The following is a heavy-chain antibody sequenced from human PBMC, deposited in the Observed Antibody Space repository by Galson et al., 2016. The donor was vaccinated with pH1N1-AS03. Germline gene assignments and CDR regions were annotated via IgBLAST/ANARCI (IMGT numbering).Heavy chain of an antibody. D-gene: IGHD6-13*01. CDR2: ISSDRSKK. J-gene: IGHJ4*02. V-gene: IGHV3-30-3*01. CDR3: ARMAAAGD. CDR1: GFIFSSYA. Sequence: SLRLSCAASGFIFSSYAMHWVRQAPGKGLEWVAVISSDRSKKYYADSVKGRFTTSRDNSKNTLNLQLTSLRSEDTAVYYCARMAAAGDWGQGTLVTVSS.